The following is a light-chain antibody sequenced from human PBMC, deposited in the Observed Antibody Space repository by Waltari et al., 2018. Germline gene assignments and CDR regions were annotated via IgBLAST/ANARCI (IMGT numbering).Light chain of an antibody. CDR3: SSYTSSTTAL. V-gene: IGLV2-14*03. Sequence: QSALTQPASVSGSPGQSITISCTGTSSDIGNYNYVSWYKQHPGKAPKLMIYDVSKRPSGVSNRFSGSKSVNTASLTISGLQAEDEADYYCSSYTSSTTALFGTGTRVTVL. CDR2: DVS. CDR1: SSDIGNYNY. J-gene: IGLJ1*01.